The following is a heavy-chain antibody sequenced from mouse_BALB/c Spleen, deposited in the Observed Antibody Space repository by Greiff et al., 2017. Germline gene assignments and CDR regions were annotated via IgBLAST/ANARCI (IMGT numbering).Heavy chain of an antibody. J-gene: IGHJ2*01. V-gene: IGHV2-9*02. Sequence: QVQLKESGPGLVAPSQSLSITCTVSGFSLTSYGVHWVRQPPGKGLEWLGVIWAGGSTNYNSALMSRLSISKDNSKSQVFLKMNSLQTDDTAMYYCARGNYYRYDGEGNYDFDYWGQGTTLTVSS. CDR3: ARGNYYRYDGEGNYDFDY. CDR2: IWAGGST. D-gene: IGHD2-14*01. CDR1: GFSLTSYG.